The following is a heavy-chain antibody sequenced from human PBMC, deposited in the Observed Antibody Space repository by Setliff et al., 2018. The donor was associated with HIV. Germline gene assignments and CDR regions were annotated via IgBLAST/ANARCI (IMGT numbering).Heavy chain of an antibody. J-gene: IGHJ4*02. D-gene: IGHD6-13*01. Sequence: SETLSLTCTFSGDSITNSFYFWAWIRQPPGKGLEWIGSIYYGGIIDYNPSLKSRVTISVDTPKNQFSLRLDSVTAADTAIHYCARQVKYSSSPLHFDSWGQGTLVTVSS. CDR2: IYYGGII. V-gene: IGHV4-39*01. CDR3: ARQVKYSSSPLHFDS. CDR1: GDSITNSFYF.